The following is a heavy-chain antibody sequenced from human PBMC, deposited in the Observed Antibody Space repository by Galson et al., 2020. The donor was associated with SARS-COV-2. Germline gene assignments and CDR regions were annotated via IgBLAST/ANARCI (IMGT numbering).Heavy chain of an antibody. Sequence: SQTLSITCTVPGGSISGSYRSWIRPPPGQAVEWVGNMSSNGGTKYNPSLKSRVTISGDTSKKQFSLILTSVTAADTAVYYCARTRCLEAGYYMDVWGKGTTVIVSS. J-gene: IGHJ6*03. CDR2: MSSNGGT. V-gene: IGHV4-59*01. D-gene: IGHD3-3*01. CDR3: ARTRCLEAGYYMDV. CDR1: GGSISGSY.